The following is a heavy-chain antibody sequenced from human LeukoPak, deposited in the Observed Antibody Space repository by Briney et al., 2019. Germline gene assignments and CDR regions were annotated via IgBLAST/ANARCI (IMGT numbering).Heavy chain of an antibody. CDR1: GFTFSSYE. D-gene: IGHD2-2*01. CDR3: ASFIVVVPAANGNY. CDR2: ISSSGSSI. Sequence: GRSLRLSCAASGFTFSSYEMNWVRQAPGKGLEEVSYISSSGSSIYYADSVKGRFTISRDNAKNSLYLQMNSLRAEDTAVYYCASFIVVVPAANGNYWGQGILVTVSS. J-gene: IGHJ4*02. V-gene: IGHV3-48*03.